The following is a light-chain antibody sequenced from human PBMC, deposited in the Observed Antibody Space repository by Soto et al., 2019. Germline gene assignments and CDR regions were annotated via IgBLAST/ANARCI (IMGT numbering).Light chain of an antibody. Sequence: DIHMAHSASSLSASVVDRVTITCQASQDISNYLNWYQQKPGKAPKLLIYDASNLETGVPSRFSGSGSGTDFTFTISSLQPEDIATYYCQQYDNLPITFGQGTRLEIK. V-gene: IGKV1-33*01. CDR2: DAS. CDR3: QQYDNLPIT. CDR1: QDISNY. J-gene: IGKJ5*01.